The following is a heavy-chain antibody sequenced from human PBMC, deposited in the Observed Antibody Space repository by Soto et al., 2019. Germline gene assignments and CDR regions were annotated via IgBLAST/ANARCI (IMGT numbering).Heavy chain of an antibody. CDR2: ISGSGGST. CDR3: AKELQYYDSSGYRSEEG. Sequence: GGSLRLSCAASGFTFSSYAMSWVRQAPGKGLEWVSAISGSGGSTYYADSVKGRFTISRDNSKNTLYLQMNSLRAEDTAVYYCAKELQYYDSSGYRSEEGWGQGTLVTVSS. D-gene: IGHD3-22*01. J-gene: IGHJ4*02. V-gene: IGHV3-23*01. CDR1: GFTFSSYA.